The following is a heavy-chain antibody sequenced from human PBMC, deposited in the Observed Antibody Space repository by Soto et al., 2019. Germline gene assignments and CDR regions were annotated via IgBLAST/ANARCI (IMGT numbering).Heavy chain of an antibody. D-gene: IGHD3-16*01. Sequence: QITSKESGPTLVKPTQTLTLTCTYSGFSLRTTGVGVGWIRQPPGKALEWLGIFYWDDDKRYSPSLKNRLTLTHDISKSQVVLTLTNMDPVDTATYYCAHTWGLPFDYWGQGTLVIVSS. CDR2: FYWDDDK. V-gene: IGHV2-5*02. CDR3: AHTWGLPFDY. J-gene: IGHJ4*02. CDR1: GFSLRTTGVG.